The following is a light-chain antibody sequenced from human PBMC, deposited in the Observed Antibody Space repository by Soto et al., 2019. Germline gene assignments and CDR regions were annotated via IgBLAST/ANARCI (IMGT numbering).Light chain of an antibody. V-gene: IGLV1-40*01. J-gene: IGLJ2*01. CDR2: DNN. CDR3: QSYDGSLKL. Sequence: QSVLTQPPSVSGAPGQRVTISCTGSSSNIGAGSDVHWYQQFPGTAPKLLIYDNNNRPSGVPDRFSGSKSGTSASLAITGLQAEDAADYYCQSYDGSLKLFGGGTKLTVL. CDR1: SSNIGAGSD.